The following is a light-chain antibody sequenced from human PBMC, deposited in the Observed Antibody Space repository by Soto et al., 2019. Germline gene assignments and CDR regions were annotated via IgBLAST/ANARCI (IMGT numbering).Light chain of an antibody. CDR1: QGISTY. CDR3: QQLFDSPIT. Sequence: DIQMSQSPSSLSAAVGDRVTITCRASQGISTYLNWYLQKPGKAPKLLIYAASTLESGVPSRFSATVSGTEFSLTITSLQPEDFATYYCQQLFDSPITFGQGTRLEIK. V-gene: IGKV1-9*01. J-gene: IGKJ5*01. CDR2: AAS.